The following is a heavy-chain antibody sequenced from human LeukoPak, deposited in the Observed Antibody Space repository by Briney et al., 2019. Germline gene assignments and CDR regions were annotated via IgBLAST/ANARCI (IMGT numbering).Heavy chain of an antibody. V-gene: IGHV4-38-2*02. CDR1: GYSISSAYY. D-gene: IGHD5-18*01. CDR2: IYHSGSTYT. Sequence: SETLSLTCSVSGYSISSAYYWGWIRQPPGKGLEWIGSIYHSGSTYTYSNPSLKGRVTISVDTSNNQFSLNLSSVTAADTAVYYCARDRTDTAMVTIDSWGQGTLVTVSS. CDR3: ARDRTDTAMVTIDS. J-gene: IGHJ4*02.